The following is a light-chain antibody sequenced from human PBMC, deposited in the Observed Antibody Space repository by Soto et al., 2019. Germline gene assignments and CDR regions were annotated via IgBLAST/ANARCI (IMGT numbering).Light chain of an antibody. CDR1: QSVSRSL. Sequence: EIVLTQSPGTLSLSPGERATLSCRASQSVSRSLLAWYQQKPGQAPRLLIYGASTRATGIADRFSGSGSGTDFTLTISRLEPEDFAVYYGQQYDNPPACSFGQGAKLEIK. CDR2: GAS. V-gene: IGKV3-20*01. J-gene: IGKJ2*04. CDR3: QQYDNPPACS.